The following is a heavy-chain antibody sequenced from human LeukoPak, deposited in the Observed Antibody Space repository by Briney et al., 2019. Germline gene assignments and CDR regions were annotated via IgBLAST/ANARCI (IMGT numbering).Heavy chain of an antibody. Sequence: PGGSLRLSCAASGFTFSTYWMNWFRQTPGQGLEWVAKIKADGGEKDHVASVKGRFTISRDNAKNSLYLQMDSLRVGDTAVYYCARGGAARPDFWGQGTLVTVSS. CDR1: GFTFSTYW. D-gene: IGHD6-6*01. CDR2: IKADGGEK. V-gene: IGHV3-7*01. CDR3: ARGGAARPDF. J-gene: IGHJ4*02.